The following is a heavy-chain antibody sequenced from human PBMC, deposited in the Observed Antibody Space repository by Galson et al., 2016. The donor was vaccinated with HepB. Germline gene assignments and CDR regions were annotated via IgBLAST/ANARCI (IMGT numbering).Heavy chain of an antibody. J-gene: IGHJ6*04. V-gene: IGHV4-4*07. CDR3: ARERGGGLGVVHFFLGLDV. CDR2: ISNVGRT. Sequence: ETLSLTCTISGGSISDNFWTWLRQPAGKGLQWIGRISNVGRTNYNPSLRGRVTISKDTSNNQFSLRLTSVTAADTALYYCARERGGGLGVVHFFLGLDVWGKGTTVTVAS. CDR1: GGSISDNF. D-gene: IGHD3-3*01.